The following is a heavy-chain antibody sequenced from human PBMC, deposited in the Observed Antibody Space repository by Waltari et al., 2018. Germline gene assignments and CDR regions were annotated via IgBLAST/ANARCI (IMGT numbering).Heavy chain of an antibody. CDR2: IYYSGST. CDR3: ARGMYYDFWSGYYTVTWFDP. Sequence: QVQLQESGPGLVKPSETLSLTCTVSGGSISSHYWSWIRQPPGKGLGWIGYIYYSGSTNYHPSLKSRVTVSDETSKTQFSLRLSAVTASDTAVYYCARGMYYDFWSGYYTVTWFDPWGQGTLVTVSS. J-gene: IGHJ5*02. V-gene: IGHV4-59*11. D-gene: IGHD3-3*01. CDR1: GGSISSHY.